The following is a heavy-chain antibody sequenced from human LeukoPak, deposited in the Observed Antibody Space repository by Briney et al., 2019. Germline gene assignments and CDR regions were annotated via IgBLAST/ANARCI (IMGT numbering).Heavy chain of an antibody. D-gene: IGHD2-2*01. J-gene: IGHJ3*02. Sequence: SETLSLTCAVYGGSFSGYYWSWIRQPPGKGLEWIGEINHSGSTNYNPSLKSRVIISVDTSKNQFSLKLSSVTAADTAVYYCARVMYCSSTTCLPAFDIWGQGTMVTVSS. CDR2: INHSGST. CDR1: GGSFSGYY. V-gene: IGHV4-34*01. CDR3: ARVMYCSSTTCLPAFDI.